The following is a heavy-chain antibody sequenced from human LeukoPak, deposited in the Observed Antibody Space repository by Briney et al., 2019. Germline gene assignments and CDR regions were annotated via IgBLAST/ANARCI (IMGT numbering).Heavy chain of an antibody. D-gene: IGHD6-13*01. J-gene: IGHJ6*02. CDR3: ARCSYSSINYYGMDV. V-gene: IGHV4-39*01. CDR2: IYYSGRT. Sequence: PSETLSLTCTVSGGSISSSSYYWGWVRQPPGKGLEWIGSIYYSGRTNYNPSLKSRVAISVDTSKNQFSLKLSSVTAADTSVYYCARCSYSSINYYGMDVWGQGTLVTVSS. CDR1: GGSISSSSYY.